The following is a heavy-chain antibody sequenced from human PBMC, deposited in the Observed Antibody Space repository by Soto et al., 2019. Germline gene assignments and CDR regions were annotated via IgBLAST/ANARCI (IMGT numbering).Heavy chain of an antibody. Sequence: GGSLRLSCAASGFIFSSYDMNWVRQAPGKGLEWVSTISGSVGSTYYADSVKGRFTISRDNSKNTLYLQMNSLRAEDTAVYYCLPMSGRFDYWGQGSLVTVSS. J-gene: IGHJ4*02. CDR2: ISGSVGST. CDR1: GFIFSSYD. CDR3: LPMSGRFDY. V-gene: IGHV3-23*01.